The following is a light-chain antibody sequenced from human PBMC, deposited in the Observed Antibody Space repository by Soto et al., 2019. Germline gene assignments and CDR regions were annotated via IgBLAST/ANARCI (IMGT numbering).Light chain of an antibody. CDR2: KAS. J-gene: IGKJ1*01. CDR3: LQDINYPWT. Sequence: DIQMTQSPSILSASVGDRFTITFLASQSISRWLAWYQQKPGKAPNLLIHKASHLESGVPPRFSGSGSGTDFTLAISSLQPEDSATYYCLQDINYPWTFGQGTKVDI. V-gene: IGKV1-5*03. CDR1: QSISRW.